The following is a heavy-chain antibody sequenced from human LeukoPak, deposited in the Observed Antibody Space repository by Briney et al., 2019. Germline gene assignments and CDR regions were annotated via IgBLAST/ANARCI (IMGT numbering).Heavy chain of an antibody. CDR1: AGSISNYY. CDR3: ARLGPAAGTSFDY. V-gene: IGHV4-59*08. Sequence: SETLSLTCTVSAGSISNYYWSWIRQPPGKGLEWIGYISYSGSTNYNPSLKSRVTISVDTSKNQFSLKLSPVTAADTAVYYCARLGPAAGTSFDYWGQGTLVTVSS. CDR2: ISYSGST. D-gene: IGHD6-13*01. J-gene: IGHJ4*02.